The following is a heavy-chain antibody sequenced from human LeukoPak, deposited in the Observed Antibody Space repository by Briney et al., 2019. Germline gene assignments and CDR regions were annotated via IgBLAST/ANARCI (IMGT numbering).Heavy chain of an antibody. J-gene: IGHJ5*02. CDR1: GGSISSYY. Sequence: SETLSLTCTVSGGSISSYYWSWIRQPPGKGLEWIGYIYYSGSTNYNPSLKSRVTISVDTSKNQFSLKLSSVTAADTAVYYCAREYRSSWYLNWFDPWGQGTLVTVSS. V-gene: IGHV4-59*12. CDR2: IYYSGST. CDR3: AREYRSSWYLNWFDP. D-gene: IGHD6-13*01.